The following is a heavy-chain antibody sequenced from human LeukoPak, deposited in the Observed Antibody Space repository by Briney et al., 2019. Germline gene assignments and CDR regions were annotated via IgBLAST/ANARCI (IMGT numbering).Heavy chain of an antibody. CDR2: ISGSGGST. CDR1: GFTFSSYA. Sequence: PGGSLRLSYAASGFTFSSYAMSWVRQAPGKGLEWVSAISGSGGSTYYADSVKGRFTISRDNSKNTLYLQMNSLRAEDTAVYYCATTSGYSYGYLGYWGQGTLVTVSS. J-gene: IGHJ4*02. D-gene: IGHD5-18*01. V-gene: IGHV3-23*01. CDR3: ATTSGYSYGYLGY.